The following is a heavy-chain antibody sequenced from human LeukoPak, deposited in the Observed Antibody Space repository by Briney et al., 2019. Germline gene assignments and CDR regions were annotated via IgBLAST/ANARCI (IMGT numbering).Heavy chain of an antibody. CDR2: IFHSGST. CDR3: ARGRPDYGGNEFDY. V-gene: IGHV4-38-2*02. J-gene: IGHJ4*02. CDR1: GYSISRGYY. Sequence: SETLSLTCTVSGYSISRGYYWGWIRQSPGKGLEWIGSIFHSGSTYYSPSLKSRVTISLDTSKHQFSLKLRSVTAADTAVYYCARGRPDYGGNEFDYWGQGTLVTVSS. D-gene: IGHD4-23*01.